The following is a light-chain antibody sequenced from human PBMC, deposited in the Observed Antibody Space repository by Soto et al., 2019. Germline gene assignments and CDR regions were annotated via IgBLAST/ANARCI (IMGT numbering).Light chain of an antibody. CDR2: DAS. V-gene: IGKV3-11*01. J-gene: IGKJ2*01. CDR1: RSVSSY. Sequence: EIVLTQSPATLSLSPGERATLSCRASRSVSSYLAWYQQKPGQAPRLLIYDASNRATGIPARFSGSGSGTDFTLTISSLEPEDFAVYYCQQRSNWPRYTFGQGTKLESK. CDR3: QQRSNWPRYT.